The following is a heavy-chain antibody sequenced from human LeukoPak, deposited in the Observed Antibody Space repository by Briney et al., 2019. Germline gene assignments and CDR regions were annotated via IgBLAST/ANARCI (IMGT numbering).Heavy chain of an antibody. CDR2: ISSSSSYI. D-gene: IGHD1-1*01. V-gene: IGHV3-21*01. CDR1: GFTFSSYS. Sequence: PGGSLRLSCAASGFTFSSYSMNWVRQAPGKGLEWVSSISSSSSYIYYADSVKGRFTISRDNAKNSLYLQMNSLRAEDTAVYYCTSGTLEGVFDHWGQGTLVTVSS. CDR3: TSGTLEGVFDH. J-gene: IGHJ4*02.